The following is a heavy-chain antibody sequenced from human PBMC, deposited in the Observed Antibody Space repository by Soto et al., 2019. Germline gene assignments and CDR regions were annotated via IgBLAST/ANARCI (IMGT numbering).Heavy chain of an antibody. V-gene: IGHV4-59*01. CDR3: ARSLGYYDSSGYFDY. CDR1: GGSTSSYY. Sequence: PSETLSLTCTVSGGSTSSYYWSWIRQPPGKGLEWIGYIYYSGSTNYNPSLKSRVTISVDTSKNQFSLKLSSVTAADTAVYYCARSLGYYDSSGYFDYWGQGTLVTVSS. J-gene: IGHJ4*02. D-gene: IGHD3-22*01. CDR2: IYYSGST.